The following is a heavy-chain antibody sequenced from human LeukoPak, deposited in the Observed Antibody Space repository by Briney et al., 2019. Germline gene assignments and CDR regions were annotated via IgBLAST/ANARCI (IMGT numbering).Heavy chain of an antibody. V-gene: IGHV4-59*01. CDR2: IYYSGST. D-gene: IGHD4-17*01. J-gene: IGHJ4*02. Sequence: SETLSLTCTVSGGSISSYYWSWIRQPPGKGLEWIGYIYYSGSTNYNPSLKSRVTISVDTSKNQFSLKLSSVTAADTAVYYCARATVTSNRYYFDYWGQGTLVTVSS. CDR3: ARATVTSNRYYFDY. CDR1: GGSISSYY.